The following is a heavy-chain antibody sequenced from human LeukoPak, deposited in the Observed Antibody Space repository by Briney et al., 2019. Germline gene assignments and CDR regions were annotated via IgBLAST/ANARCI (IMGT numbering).Heavy chain of an antibody. CDR2: IYYSGST. CDR1: GGSISSYY. J-gene: IGHJ4*02. V-gene: IGHV4-59*01. D-gene: IGHD3-16*01. CDR3: ARQSLRLNWSII. Sequence: MSSETLSLTCTVSGGSISSYYWSWIRQPPGKGLEWIGYIYYSGSTNYNPSLKSRVTISVDTSKNQFSLKLSSVTAADTAVYYCARQSLRLNWSIIWGQGTLVTVSS.